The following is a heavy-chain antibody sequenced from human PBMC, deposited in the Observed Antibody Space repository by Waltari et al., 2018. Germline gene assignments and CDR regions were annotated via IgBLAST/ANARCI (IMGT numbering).Heavy chain of an antibody. D-gene: IGHD3-16*01. J-gene: IGHJ4*02. Sequence: QLEESGGGLVQPGGSLRLSCAAPGFTFSLYWMHWVRQSPGKGLGWFSRIQTDGSNIDYADAVKGRFTISRDNAKNTVYLQMNRLRAEDTAVYYCAAGGGIDFLGQGTLVTVSS. CDR2: IQTDGSNI. V-gene: IGHV3-74*01. CDR3: AAGGGIDF. CDR1: GFTFSLYW.